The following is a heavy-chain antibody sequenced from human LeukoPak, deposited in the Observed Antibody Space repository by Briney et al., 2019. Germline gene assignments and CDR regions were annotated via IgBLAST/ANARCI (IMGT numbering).Heavy chain of an antibody. D-gene: IGHD5-12*01. V-gene: IGHV3-30*04. CDR3: AREGASNGYHYGMDV. CDR2: ISFGGSPT. J-gene: IGHJ6*02. CDR1: GFTFSLYN. Sequence: GGSLRLSCAGSGFTFSLYNMHWVRQAPGKGLEWVALISFGGSPTYYADSVRGRYTISRDNSKNTLFLQMSSLKAEDTAVYYCAREGASNGYHYGMDVWGQGTTVSV.